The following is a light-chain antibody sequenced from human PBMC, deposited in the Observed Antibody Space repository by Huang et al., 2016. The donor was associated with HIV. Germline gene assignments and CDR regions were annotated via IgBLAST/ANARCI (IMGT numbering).Light chain of an antibody. V-gene: IGKV3-15*01. J-gene: IGKJ1*01. CDR2: DAS. Sequence: EIVMTQSTATLSVSPGERATLFCRASQSVSSNLAWHQQRPGQPPRVLIYDASTRATGVPARFSGSGSGTEFTLTINSLQSEDFAVYYCQQYNNWPRTFGPGTKVEV. CDR1: QSVSSN. CDR3: QQYNNWPRT.